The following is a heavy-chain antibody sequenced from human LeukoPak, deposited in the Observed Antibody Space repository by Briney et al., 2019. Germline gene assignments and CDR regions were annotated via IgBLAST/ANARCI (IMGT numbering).Heavy chain of an antibody. J-gene: IGHJ5*02. CDR2: ISAHNGNT. CDR3: AREYCSGGSCFDP. CDR1: GYTFTSYG. V-gene: IGHV1-18*01. Sequence: ASVKVSCKASGYTFTSYGISWVRQAPGQGLEWMGWISAHNGNTNYAQKLQGRVTMTTDTSTSTAYVELRSLRSDDTAVYYCAREYCSGGSCFDPWGQGTLVTVSS. D-gene: IGHD2-15*01.